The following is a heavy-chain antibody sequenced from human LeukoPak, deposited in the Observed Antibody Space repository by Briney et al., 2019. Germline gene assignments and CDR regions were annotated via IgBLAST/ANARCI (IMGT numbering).Heavy chain of an antibody. J-gene: IGHJ4*02. CDR2: ISGSGGST. Sequence: PGGSLRLSCAASGFTVSSNYMSWVRQAPGKGLEWVSAISGSGGSTYYADSVKGRFTISRDNSKNTLYLQMNSLRAEDTAVYYCAKDPLGYDSSGYYYDVGEIDYWGQGTLVTVSS. CDR1: GFTVSSNY. V-gene: IGHV3-23*01. D-gene: IGHD3-22*01. CDR3: AKDPLGYDSSGYYYDVGEIDY.